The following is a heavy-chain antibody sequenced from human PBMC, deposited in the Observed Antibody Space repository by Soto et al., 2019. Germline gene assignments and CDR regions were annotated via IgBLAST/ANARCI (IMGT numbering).Heavy chain of an antibody. J-gene: IGHJ4*02. CDR1: GYTFTGYY. Sequence: ASVKFSCKASGYTFTGYYMHWVRQAPGQGLEWMGWINPNSGGTNYAQKFQGRVTMTRDTSISTAYMELSRLRSDDTAVYYCARAGEWYSSSSLLRFDYWGQGTQVTVSS. D-gene: IGHD6-6*01. CDR2: INPNSGGT. CDR3: ARAGEWYSSSSLLRFDY. V-gene: IGHV1-2*02.